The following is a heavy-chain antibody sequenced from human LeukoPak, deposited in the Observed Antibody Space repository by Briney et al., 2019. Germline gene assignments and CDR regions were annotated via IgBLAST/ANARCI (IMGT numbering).Heavy chain of an antibody. CDR3: ATPEGIAAADDAFDI. Sequence: PSETLSLTCTVSGGSISSSSYYWGWIRQPPGKGLEWIGSIYYSGSTYYNPSLKSRVTISVDTSKNQFSLKLSSVTAADTAVYYCATPEGIAAADDAFDIWGQGTMVTVSS. D-gene: IGHD6-13*01. CDR2: IYYSGST. CDR1: GGSISSSSYY. J-gene: IGHJ3*02. V-gene: IGHV4-39*07.